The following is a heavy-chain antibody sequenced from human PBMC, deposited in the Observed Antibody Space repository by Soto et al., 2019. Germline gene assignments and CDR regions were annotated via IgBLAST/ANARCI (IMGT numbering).Heavy chain of an antibody. CDR2: IYPGDSDT. CDR1: GYSFTSYW. Sequence: GESLKISCKGSGYSFTSYWIGWVRQMPGKGLEWMGIIYPGDSDTRYSPSFQGQVTISADKSLSTAYLQWSSLKASDTAMYYCARSGMYSRSWKSLYYYYYGMDVWGQGTTVTVSS. D-gene: IGHD6-13*01. J-gene: IGHJ6*02. CDR3: ARSGMYSRSWKSLYYYYYGMDV. V-gene: IGHV5-51*01.